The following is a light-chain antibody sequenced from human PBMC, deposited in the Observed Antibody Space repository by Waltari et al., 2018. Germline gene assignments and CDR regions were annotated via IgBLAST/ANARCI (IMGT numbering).Light chain of an antibody. CDR3: NSRDSSGNHLV. V-gene: IGLV3-19*01. CDR2: GKN. Sequence: SSELPQYPALSVPLGHTVRMTCQGDRLRSYDASWYQQKPGQAPVLVIYGKNNRPSGIPDRFSGSSSGNTASLTITGAQAEDEADYYCNSRDSSGNHLVFGGGTKLTVL. J-gene: IGLJ3*02. CDR1: RLRSYD.